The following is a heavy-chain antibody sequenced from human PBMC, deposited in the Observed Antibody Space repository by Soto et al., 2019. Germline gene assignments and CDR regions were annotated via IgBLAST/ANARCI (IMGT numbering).Heavy chain of an antibody. V-gene: IGHV4-39*01. Sequence: QLQLQESGPGLVKPSETLSLTCTVSGGSISSSSYYWGWIRQPPGKGLEWIGSIYYSGSTYYNPSLKSRVTISVDTSKNQFSLKLSSVTAADTAVYYCARRVLLDYGDYVVAEYFQHWGPGTLVTVSS. CDR1: GGSISSSSYY. J-gene: IGHJ1*01. CDR3: ARRVLLDYGDYVVAEYFQH. D-gene: IGHD4-17*01. CDR2: IYYSGST.